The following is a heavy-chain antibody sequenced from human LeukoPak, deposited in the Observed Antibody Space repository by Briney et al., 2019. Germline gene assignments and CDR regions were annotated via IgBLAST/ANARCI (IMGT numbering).Heavy chain of an antibody. V-gene: IGHV3-30*18. Sequence: GRSLRLSCAASGFTFSSYGMHWVRQAPGNGLEWVAVISNDGSNKYSGDSVKGRFTISRDNSKNTLYLQMHSLRAEDTAVYYCAKDVSGTYTPYFDYWGQGTLVTVSS. CDR3: AKDVSGTYTPYFDY. CDR1: GFTFSSYG. CDR2: ISNDGSNK. J-gene: IGHJ4*02. D-gene: IGHD1-26*01.